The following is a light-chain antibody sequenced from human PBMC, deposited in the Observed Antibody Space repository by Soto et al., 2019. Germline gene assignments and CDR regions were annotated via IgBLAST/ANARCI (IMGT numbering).Light chain of an antibody. J-gene: IGKJ5*01. V-gene: IGKV1D-13*01. CDR3: QQFNHYPIT. Sequence: AIQLTPSPSSLSASVGDRVTTTCRASQGISSALAWYQQKPGKAPKLLIYDASSLESGVPSRFSGSGSGTDFTLTISSLQPEDFATYYCQQFNHYPITFGQGTRLEIK. CDR2: DAS. CDR1: QGISSA.